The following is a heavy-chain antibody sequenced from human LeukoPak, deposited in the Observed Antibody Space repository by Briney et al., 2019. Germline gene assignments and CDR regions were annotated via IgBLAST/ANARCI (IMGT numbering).Heavy chain of an antibody. CDR1: GFTFITYW. D-gene: IGHD3-10*01. J-gene: IGHJ4*02. Sequence: GGSLRLSCAASGFTFITYWMAWVRQAPGKGLVWVSSINSEGRTTTYAGSVKGRFTISRYNAKNMVYLQMNSLRAEDTAVYYCARAFGSGSQVINYFDFWGQGTPVTVSS. CDR2: INSEGRTT. CDR3: ARAFGSGSQVINYFDF. V-gene: IGHV3-74*01.